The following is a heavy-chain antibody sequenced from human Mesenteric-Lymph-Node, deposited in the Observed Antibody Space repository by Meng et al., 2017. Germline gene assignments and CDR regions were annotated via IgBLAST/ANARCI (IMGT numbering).Heavy chain of an antibody. Sequence: GGPLKSSVTALGSTFGVYALSWFRQAPGKGLEWVGFIRSKAYGGTTEYAASVKGRFTISRDDSKSIAYLQMNSLKTEDTAVYYCTRDTGITDYYGSGSYLDAFDIWGQGTMVTVSS. J-gene: IGHJ3*02. D-gene: IGHD3-10*01. CDR1: GSTFGVYA. CDR3: TRDTGITDYYGSGSYLDAFDI. CDR2: IRSKAYGGTT. V-gene: IGHV3-49*03.